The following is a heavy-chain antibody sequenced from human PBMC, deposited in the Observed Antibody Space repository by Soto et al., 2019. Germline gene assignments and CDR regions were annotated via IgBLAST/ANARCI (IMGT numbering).Heavy chain of an antibody. J-gene: IGHJ5*02. Sequence: GESLKLSCTGSGYSFTRYWISWVRQMPGKGLEWMGRIDPSDSYTNYSPSFQGHVTISADKSISTAYLQWSSLKASDTAMYYCARNSRDGYNYGSLAWGQGTLVTVSS. CDR2: IDPSDSYT. V-gene: IGHV5-10-1*01. CDR1: GYSFTRYW. CDR3: ARNSRDGYNYGSLA. D-gene: IGHD5-12*01.